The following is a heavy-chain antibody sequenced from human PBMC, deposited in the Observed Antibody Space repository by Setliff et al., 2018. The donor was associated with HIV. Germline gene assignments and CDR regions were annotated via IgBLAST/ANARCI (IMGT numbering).Heavy chain of an antibody. J-gene: IGHJ6*03. Sequence: SETLSLTCAVYGGSFSGYFWSWIRQPPGKGLEWIGEINHSGSTNYNPSLKSRVTILLDTSKNQFSLRLISVTAADTATYYCAREPPHGGEYILTTYYLDVWGRGTTVTVSS. V-gene: IGHV4-34*01. CDR2: INHSGST. CDR3: AREPPHGGEYILTTYYLDV. CDR1: GGSFSGYF. D-gene: IGHD4-17*01.